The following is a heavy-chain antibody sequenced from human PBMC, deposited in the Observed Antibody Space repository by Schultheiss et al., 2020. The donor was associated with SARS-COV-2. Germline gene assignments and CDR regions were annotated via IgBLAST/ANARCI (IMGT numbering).Heavy chain of an antibody. V-gene: IGHV4-61*08. CDR2: IYYSGST. J-gene: IGHJ4*02. Sequence: SETLSLTCTVSGGSISSGGYYWSWIRQPPGKGLEWIGYIYYSGSTNYNPSLKSRVTISVDTSKNQFSLRLSSVTAADTAVYYCARGSKGYDFWSGWPTLFDYWGQGTLVTVSS. D-gene: IGHD3-3*01. CDR1: GGSISSGGYY. CDR3: ARGSKGYDFWSGWPTLFDY.